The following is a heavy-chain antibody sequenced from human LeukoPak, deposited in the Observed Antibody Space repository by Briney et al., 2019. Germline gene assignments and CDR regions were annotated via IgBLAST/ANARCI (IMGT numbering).Heavy chain of an antibody. D-gene: IGHD5-18*01. CDR2: ISSSSSTI. J-gene: IGHJ4*02. CDR3: ARDLMTLYSYGAFDY. V-gene: IGHV3-48*01. Sequence: GGSLRLSCAASGFTFSSSAMNWVRQAPGKGLEWVSYISSSSSTIYYADSVKGRFTISRDNAKNSLYLQINSLRAEDTAVYYCARDLMTLYSYGAFDYWGQGTLVTVSS. CDR1: GFTFSSSA.